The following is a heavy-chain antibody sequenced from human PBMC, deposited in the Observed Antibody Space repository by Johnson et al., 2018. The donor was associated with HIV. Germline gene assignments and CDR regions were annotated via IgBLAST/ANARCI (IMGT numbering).Heavy chain of an antibody. CDR3: ARDRGAFDI. Sequence: VQLVESGGGLVQPGGSMRLSCAASGFTFSSYAMSWVRQAPGKGLEWVSAISGSDGSTSYADSVKGRFTISRDNSTNTLYLQMNSLRAEDTAVYYCARDRGAFDIWGQGTMVTVSS. V-gene: IGHV3-23*04. CDR2: ISGSDGST. CDR1: GFTFSSYA. J-gene: IGHJ3*02.